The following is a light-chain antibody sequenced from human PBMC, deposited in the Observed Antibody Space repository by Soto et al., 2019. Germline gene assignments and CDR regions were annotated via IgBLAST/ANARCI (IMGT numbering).Light chain of an antibody. CDR3: QQYNFYSRT. J-gene: IGKJ1*01. CDR2: KAS. CDR1: QSISSW. Sequence: DIQMTQSPSTLSASVGETVTITCRASQSISSWLAWYQQKPGKAPKLLIYKASTLQSGVPSRFSGTGSGTEFSLTISSLQPDDFATDYCQQYNFYSRTFGQGTKVEVK. V-gene: IGKV1-5*03.